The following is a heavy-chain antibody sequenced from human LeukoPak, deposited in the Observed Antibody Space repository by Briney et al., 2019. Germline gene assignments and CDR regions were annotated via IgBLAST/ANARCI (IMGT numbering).Heavy chain of an antibody. CDR2: ISSSSSYI. Sequence: GGSLRLSCAASGFTFSSSWMHWVCQAPGKGLEWVSSISSSSSYIYYADSVKGRFTISRDNSKNTLYLQMNSLRAEDTAVYYCAKDNWGSFDYWGQGTLVTVSS. V-gene: IGHV3-21*04. CDR3: AKDNWGSFDY. D-gene: IGHD7-27*01. J-gene: IGHJ4*02. CDR1: GFTFSSSW.